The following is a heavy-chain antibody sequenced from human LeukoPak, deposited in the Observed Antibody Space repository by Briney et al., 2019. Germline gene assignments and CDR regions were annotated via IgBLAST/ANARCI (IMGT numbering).Heavy chain of an antibody. D-gene: IGHD3-10*01. J-gene: IGHJ4*02. CDR2: MNPNSGNT. V-gene: IGHV1-8*01. CDR1: GYTFTSYD. CDR3: ARDYGSGSYYIAPIDY. Sequence: ASVKVSCKASGYTFTSYDINWVRQATGQGLEWMGWMNPNSGNTGYAQKLQGRVTMTTDTSTSTAYMELRSLRSDDTAVYYCARDYGSGSYYIAPIDYWGQGTLVTVSS.